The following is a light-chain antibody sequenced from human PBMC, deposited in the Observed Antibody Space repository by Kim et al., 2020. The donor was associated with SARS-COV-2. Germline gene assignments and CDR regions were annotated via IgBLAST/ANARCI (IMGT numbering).Light chain of an antibody. J-gene: IGKJ1*01. Sequence: SPVERATLSCRASQSVSSSYSAWYQQKPGQAPRLSIYDASRRATGIPDRFSGSGSGTDFTLTISRLEPEDFAVYYCQQYGSSPQTFGQGTKVDIK. V-gene: IGKV3-20*01. CDR3: QQYGSSPQT. CDR2: DAS. CDR1: QSVSSSY.